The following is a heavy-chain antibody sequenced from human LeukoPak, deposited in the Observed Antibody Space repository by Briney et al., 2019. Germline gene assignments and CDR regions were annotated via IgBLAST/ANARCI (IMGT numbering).Heavy chain of an antibody. CDR1: GGSISSSSYY. V-gene: IGHV4-39*01. CDR3: ARLLDY. CDR2: IYFSGST. J-gene: IGHJ4*02. Sequence: SETLSLTCTVSGGSISSSSYYWGWIRQPPGKGLEWIGSIYFSGSTYYNPSLKSRVTMSVDTSRNQFSLQLSSVTAGDTAVYYCARLLDYWGQGTLVTVSS.